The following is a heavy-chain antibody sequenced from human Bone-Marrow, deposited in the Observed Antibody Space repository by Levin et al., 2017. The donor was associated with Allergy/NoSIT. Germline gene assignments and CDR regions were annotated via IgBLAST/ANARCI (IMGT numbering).Heavy chain of an antibody. V-gene: IGHV3-9*01. Sequence: RAGGSLRLSCAVSGFTFDDYAMHWVRQAPGKGLEWVSSISWNSGSTGYADSVDGRFTISRDNTKNSLYLQMNSLRSEDTAFYYCAKDIFGGYGTFHFWGQGTLVTVSS. CDR2: ISWNSGST. CDR3: AKDIFGGYGTFHF. CDR1: GFTFDDYA. D-gene: IGHD4-23*01. J-gene: IGHJ4*02.